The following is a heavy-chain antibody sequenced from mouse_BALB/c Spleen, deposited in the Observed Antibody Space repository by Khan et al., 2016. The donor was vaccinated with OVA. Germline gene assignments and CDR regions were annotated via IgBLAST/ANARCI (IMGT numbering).Heavy chain of an antibody. J-gene: IGHJ3*01. CDR2: ISNSGST. CDR3: ARGDYDYAWFTY. CDR1: GYSITSDYA. D-gene: IGHD2-4*01. V-gene: IGHV3-2*02. Sequence: EVQLVESGPGLVKPSQSLSLTCTVTGYSITSDYAWNWIRQFPGNKLEWMGYISNSGSTTYNPSLKSRISITRDTSKNQFFLQLKSVTTEDTAKYYCARGDYDYAWFTYWGQGTLVTVSA.